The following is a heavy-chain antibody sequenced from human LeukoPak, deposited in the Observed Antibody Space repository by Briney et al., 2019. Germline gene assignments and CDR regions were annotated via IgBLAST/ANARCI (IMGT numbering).Heavy chain of an antibody. CDR1: GVSISLYY. D-gene: IGHD2-2*01. CDR2: FYDTRSP. Sequence: SETLSLTCTVSGVSISLYYWSWIRQPPGKGLEWIGYFYDTRSPKYNPSLERRVTISVDMSRNQFSLNLTSVTAADTAVYYRARGRGSLTIWGQGTLATVSS. V-gene: IGHV4-59*01. J-gene: IGHJ4*02. CDR3: ARGRGSLTI.